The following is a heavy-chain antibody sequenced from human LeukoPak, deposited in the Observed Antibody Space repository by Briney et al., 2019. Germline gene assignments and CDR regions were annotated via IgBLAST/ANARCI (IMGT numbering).Heavy chain of an antibody. CDR2: IYYSGST. CDR3: ARGGYCSGGSCQRFIWFDP. CDR1: GGSISSGGYY. J-gene: IGHJ5*02. V-gene: IGHV4-31*03. Sequence: SQTLSLTCTVSGGSISSGGYYWSWIRQHPGKGLEWIGYIYYSGSTHYNPSLKSRVTISVDTSKNQFSLKLSSVTAADTAVYYCARGGYCSGGSCQRFIWFDPWGQGTLVTVSS. D-gene: IGHD2-15*01.